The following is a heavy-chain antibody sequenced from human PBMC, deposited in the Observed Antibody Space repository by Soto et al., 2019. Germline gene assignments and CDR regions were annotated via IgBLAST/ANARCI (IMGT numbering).Heavy chain of an antibody. CDR3: VKDDGGYPSTAPH. Sequence: EVQLLESGGGLVHPGGSLRLSCAASGITISNYTMSWVRQAPGKGLDWVSGISGSGDRTYYADSAKGRFTISKDISKNSLSLQLDNLGVEDTAVYFCVKDDGGYPSTAPHWGQGTLVTVSS. CDR1: GITISNYT. D-gene: IGHD3-22*01. J-gene: IGHJ1*01. V-gene: IGHV3-23*01. CDR2: ISGSGDRT.